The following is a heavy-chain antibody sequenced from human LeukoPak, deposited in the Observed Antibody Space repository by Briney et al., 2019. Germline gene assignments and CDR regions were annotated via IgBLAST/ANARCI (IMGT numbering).Heavy chain of an antibody. CDR2: IGTAGDT. CDR3: ARVFSNPTGNDY. J-gene: IGHJ4*02. Sequence: GGSLRLSCAASGFTFSTYDMHWVRQATGKGLEWVSAIGTAGDTHYPGSVKGRFTISRENAKNSFYLQMNSLRAGDTAVYYCARVFSNPTGNDYWGQGTLVTVSS. D-gene: IGHD1-1*01. CDR1: GFTFSTYD. V-gene: IGHV3-13*04.